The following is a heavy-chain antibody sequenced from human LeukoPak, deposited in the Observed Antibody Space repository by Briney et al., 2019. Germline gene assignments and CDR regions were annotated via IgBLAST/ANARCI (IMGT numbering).Heavy chain of an antibody. Sequence: PGGSLRLSCAVSGFTFGEYGMSWVRQAPGKGLEWVGIIRSEGYGETTEYGVYVQGRFTMSRDDGNRSAFLQMNNLKTEDTAVYYCSRAGNDYNNYKHPLWGQGTLVTVAS. D-gene: IGHD4-11*01. V-gene: IGHV3-49*04. CDR3: SRAGNDYNNYKHPL. CDR2: IRSEGYGETT. CDR1: GFTFGEYG. J-gene: IGHJ4*02.